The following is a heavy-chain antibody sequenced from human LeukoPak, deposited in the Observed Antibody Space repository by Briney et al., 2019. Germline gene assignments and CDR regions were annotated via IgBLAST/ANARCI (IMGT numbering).Heavy chain of an antibody. CDR2: IYHSGST. Sequence: SETLSLTCTVSGYSISSGYYWGWIRQPPGKGLEWIGSIYHSGSTYYNPSLKSRVTISVDTSKNQFSLKLSSVTAADTAVYYCARRRYCSGGSCYSEAPYYYYYMDVWGKGTTVTVSS. J-gene: IGHJ6*03. D-gene: IGHD2-15*01. CDR3: ARRRYCSGGSCYSEAPYYYYYMDV. V-gene: IGHV4-38-2*02. CDR1: GYSISSGYY.